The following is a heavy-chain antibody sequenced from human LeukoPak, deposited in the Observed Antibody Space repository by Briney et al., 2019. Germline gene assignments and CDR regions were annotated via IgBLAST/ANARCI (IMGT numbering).Heavy chain of an antibody. CDR1: GGSISSGGYY. V-gene: IGHV4-31*03. CDR2: IYYSGST. J-gene: IGHJ4*02. D-gene: IGHD3-22*01. CDR3: ARGLPNYYDSSGYQGYFDY. Sequence: SETLSLTCTVSGGSISSGGYYWSWIRQHPGKGLEWIGYIYYSGSTYHNPSLKSRVTISVDTSKNQFSLKLSSVTAADTAVYYCARGLPNYYDSSGYQGYFDYWGQGTLVTVSS.